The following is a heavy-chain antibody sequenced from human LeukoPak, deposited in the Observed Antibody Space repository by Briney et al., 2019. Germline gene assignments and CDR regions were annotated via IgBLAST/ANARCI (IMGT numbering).Heavy chain of an antibody. CDR3: ARWAYYYDSSGYD. V-gene: IGHV4-59*08. CDR2: IYYSGST. J-gene: IGHJ4*02. D-gene: IGHD3-22*01. Sequence: SETLSLICTVSGGSISSYYWSWIRQPPGKGLEWIGFIYYSGSTYYNPSLKSRVTISVDTSKNQFSLKLSSVTAADTAVYYCARWAYYYDSSGYDWGQGTLVTVSS. CDR1: GGSISSYY.